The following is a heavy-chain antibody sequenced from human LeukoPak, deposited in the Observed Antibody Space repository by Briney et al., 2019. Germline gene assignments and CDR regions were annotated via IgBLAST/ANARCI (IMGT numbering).Heavy chain of an antibody. V-gene: IGHV1-8*01. CDR1: GYTFTSYD. J-gene: IGHJ6*02. CDR3: ARAPRGSYDILTGYFWSDYYYYGMDV. D-gene: IGHD3-9*01. CDR2: MKPNSGNT. Sequence: GPVKVSCKASGYTFTSYDINWVRQATGQGLEWMGWMKPNSGNTGYAQKFQGRVTMTRNTSISTAYMELSSLRSEDTAVYYCARAPRGSYDILTGYFWSDYYYYGMDVWGQGTTVTVSS.